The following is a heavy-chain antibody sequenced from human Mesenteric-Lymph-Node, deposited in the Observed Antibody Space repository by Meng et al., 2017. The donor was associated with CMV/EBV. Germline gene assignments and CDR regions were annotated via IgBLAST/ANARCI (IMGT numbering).Heavy chain of an antibody. Sequence: GESLKISCAASGFIFSSYWMSWVRQAPGKGLEWVANLKQDGSEKYYVDSVKGRFTISRDNAKNSLYLQMNSLRGEDTAVYYCARVGAYCGGDCYSDWYFDLWGRGTLVTVSS. CDR3: ARVGAYCGGDCYSDWYFDL. D-gene: IGHD2-21*01. J-gene: IGHJ2*01. CDR2: LKQDGSEK. V-gene: IGHV3-7*01. CDR1: GFIFSSYW.